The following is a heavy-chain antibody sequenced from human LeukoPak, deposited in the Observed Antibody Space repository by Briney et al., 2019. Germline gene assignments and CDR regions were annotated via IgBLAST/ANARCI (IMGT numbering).Heavy chain of an antibody. J-gene: IGHJ1*01. CDR2: INPSGGST. D-gene: IGHD3-22*01. CDR1: GYTFTSYY. Sequence: PGASVKVSCKASGYTFTSYYMHWVRQAPGQGLEWMGIINPSGGSTSYAQKFQGRVTMTRDTSISTAYMELSRLRSDDTAVYYCARVHYDSSGYYPRVFAYFQHWGQGTLVTVSS. V-gene: IGHV1-46*01. CDR3: ARVHYDSSGYYPRVFAYFQH.